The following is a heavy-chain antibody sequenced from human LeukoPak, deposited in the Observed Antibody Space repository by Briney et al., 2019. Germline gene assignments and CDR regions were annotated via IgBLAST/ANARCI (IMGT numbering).Heavy chain of an antibody. J-gene: IGHJ4*02. D-gene: IGHD3-9*01. CDR3: AHRRRSDYDILTGYYSRYYFDY. CDR1: GFSLSTSGVG. V-gene: IGHV2-5*01. CDR2: IYWNDDK. Sequence: SGSTLVNPTQTLTLTCTFSGFSLSTSGVGVGWIRQPPGKALEWLALIYWNDDKRYSPSLKSRLTITKDTSKNQVVLTMTNMDPVDTATYHCAHRRRSDYDILTGYYSRYYFDYWGQGTLVTVSS.